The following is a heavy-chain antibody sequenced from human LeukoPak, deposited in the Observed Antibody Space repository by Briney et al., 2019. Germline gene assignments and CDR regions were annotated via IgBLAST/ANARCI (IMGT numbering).Heavy chain of an antibody. V-gene: IGHV4-59*01. CDR1: GCSISSFY. Sequence: SETLSLTCTVSGCSISSFYWSWIRQPPGQGLVWSGYIYYSGSTNYNPSLKSRVTISVDTSKNQFSVKMSSVTAADAALYCWARWVTIFGVVIVGYYYYMYVWGKGTTVTVSS. CDR2: IYYSGST. D-gene: IGHD3-3*01. J-gene: IGHJ6*03. CDR3: ARWVTIFGVVIVGYYYYMYV.